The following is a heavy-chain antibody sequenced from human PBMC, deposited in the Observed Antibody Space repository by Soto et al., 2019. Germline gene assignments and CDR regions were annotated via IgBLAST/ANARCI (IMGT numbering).Heavy chain of an antibody. D-gene: IGHD2-21*01. V-gene: IGHV1-46*01. CDR1: TYTFSNYY. CDR3: ARDIRAGGEYSGSDS. CDR2: INPSTGNT. J-gene: IGHJ5*01. Sequence: QVQLVQSGAEVKKPGASVQVSCTTSTYTFSNYYIHWVRQAPGRGLEWMGVINPSTGNTIYAQKFQARVTMTSDMSTNTLYIDLNSLTYEDTAVYYCARDIRAGGEYSGSDSWGPGTPVLVSS.